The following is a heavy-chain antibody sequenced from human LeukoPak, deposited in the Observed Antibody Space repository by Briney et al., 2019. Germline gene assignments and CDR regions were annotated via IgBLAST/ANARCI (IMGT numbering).Heavy chain of an antibody. CDR1: GFTFRTYT. J-gene: IGHJ3*02. V-gene: IGHV3-23*01. CDR2: ISGSGGST. Sequence: GGSLRLSCAASGFTFRTYTMHWVRQAPGKGLEWVSAISGSGGSTYYADSVKGRFTISRDNSKNTLYLQMNSLRAEDTAVYYCAKEPRGSGGHAFDIWGQGTMVTVSS. CDR3: AKEPRGSGGHAFDI. D-gene: IGHD1-14*01.